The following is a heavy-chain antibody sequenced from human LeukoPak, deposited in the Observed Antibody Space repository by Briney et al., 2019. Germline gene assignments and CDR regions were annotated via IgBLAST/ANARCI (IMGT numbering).Heavy chain of an antibody. CDR1: GYTFTSYG. V-gene: IGHV1-18*01. D-gene: IGHD6-19*01. J-gene: IGHJ4*02. Sequence: ASVTVSCTASGYTFTSYGISWVRQAPGQGLEWMGWISAYNGNTNYAQKLQGRVTMTTDTSTSTAYMELRSLRSDDTAVYYCAVIAVAGGFDYWGQGTLVTVSS. CDR3: AVIAVAGGFDY. CDR2: ISAYNGNT.